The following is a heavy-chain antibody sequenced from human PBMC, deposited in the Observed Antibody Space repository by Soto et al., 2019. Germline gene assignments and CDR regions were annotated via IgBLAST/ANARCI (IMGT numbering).Heavy chain of an antibody. V-gene: IGHV4-59*01. CDR1: GGSITTDY. J-gene: IGHJ4*02. Sequence: QMQLQESGPGLVKPSETLSVTCTVSGGSITTDYWSWIRQPPGKGLEWIGFTFFSGSTSFNPSLRSRATISVDTSKNLFSLKLTSVTAADTAVYYCARYTMIRGVYFDYWGQGTLVTVSS. CDR3: ARYTMIRGVYFDY. D-gene: IGHD3-10*01. CDR2: TFFSGST.